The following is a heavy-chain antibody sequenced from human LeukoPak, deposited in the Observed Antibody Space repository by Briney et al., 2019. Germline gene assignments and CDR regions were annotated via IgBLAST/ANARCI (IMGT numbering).Heavy chain of an antibody. Sequence: GGSLRLSCAASGFTFSSYWMSWVRQAPGKGLEWVANIKQDGSEKYYVDSVKGRFTISRDNAKNSLYLQMNSLRAEDTAVYYCARDPSYYYDSSGYYYQTAPYFDYWGQGTLVTVSS. V-gene: IGHV3-7*01. J-gene: IGHJ4*02. CDR2: IKQDGSEK. CDR3: ARDPSYYYDSSGYYYQTAPYFDY. D-gene: IGHD3-22*01. CDR1: GFTFSSYW.